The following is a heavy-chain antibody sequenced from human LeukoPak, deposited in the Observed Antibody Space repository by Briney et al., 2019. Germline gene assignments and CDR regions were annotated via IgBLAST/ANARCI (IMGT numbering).Heavy chain of an antibody. CDR3: ARDPYYDSSGYFTLDAFDI. D-gene: IGHD3-22*01. V-gene: IGHV4-4*07. CDR2: IYNSGST. Sequence: SETLSLTCTVSGGSISSYYWSWIRQPAGKGLEWIGRIYNSGSTNYNPSLKSRVTMSVDTSKNQFSLKLSSVTAADTAVYYCARDPYYDSSGYFTLDAFDIWGQGTMVTVSS. J-gene: IGHJ3*02. CDR1: GGSISSYY.